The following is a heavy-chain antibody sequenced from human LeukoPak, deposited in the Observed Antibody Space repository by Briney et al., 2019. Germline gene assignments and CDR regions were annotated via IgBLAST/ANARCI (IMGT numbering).Heavy chain of an antibody. J-gene: IGHJ4*02. CDR2: IIPIFGTA. D-gene: IGHD6-19*01. CDR3: ARDSSGWKPDFFDY. CDR1: GGTFSSYA. V-gene: IGHV1-69*13. Sequence: GASVKVSCKASGGTFSSYAISWVRQAPGQGLEWMGGIIPIFGTANYAQKFQGRVTITADESTSTAYMELSSLRSEDTAVHYCARDSSGWKPDFFDYWGQGTLVTVSS.